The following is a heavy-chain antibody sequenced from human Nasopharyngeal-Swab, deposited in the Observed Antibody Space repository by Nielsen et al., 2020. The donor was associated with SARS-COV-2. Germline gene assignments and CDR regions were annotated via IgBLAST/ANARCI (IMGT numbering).Heavy chain of an antibody. CDR1: GCSNSSGDYY. D-gene: IGHD2/OR15-2a*01. V-gene: IGHV4-30-4*01. J-gene: IGHJ3*02. CDR2: IYYSGST. Sequence: SETLSLTCTVSGCSNSSGDYYWSWIRQPPGKGLEWIGYIYYSGSTYYNPSLKSRVTISVDTSKNQFSLKLGSVTAADTAVYYCARAFSAGDAFDIWGQGTMVTVSS. CDR3: ARAFSAGDAFDI.